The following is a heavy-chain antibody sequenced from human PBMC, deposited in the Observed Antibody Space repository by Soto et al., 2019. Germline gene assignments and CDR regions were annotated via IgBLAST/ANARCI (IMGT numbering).Heavy chain of an antibody. V-gene: IGHV1-58*02. Sequence: SVKVSCKASGFTFTISAMQWVRQARGQRLEWIGWIVVGSGNTNYAQKFQERVTITRDMSTSTAYMELSSLRSEDTAVYYCAAGGPYYDFWSGYSVEFDPWGQGTLVTSPQ. CDR3: AAGGPYYDFWSGYSVEFDP. CDR2: IVVGSGNT. J-gene: IGHJ5*02. D-gene: IGHD3-3*01. CDR1: GFTFTISA.